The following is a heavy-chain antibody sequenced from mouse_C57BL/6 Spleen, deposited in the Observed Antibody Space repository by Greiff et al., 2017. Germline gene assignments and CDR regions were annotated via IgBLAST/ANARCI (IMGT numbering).Heavy chain of an antibody. V-gene: IGHV10-1*01. J-gene: IGHJ4*01. CDR1: GFSFNTYA. Sequence: EVNLVESGGGLVQPKGSLKLSCAASGFSFNTYAMNWVRQAPGKGLEWVARIRSKSNNYATYYADSVKDRFTISRDDSESMLYLQMNNLKTEDTAMYYCVRDEAYYSAYYYAMDYWGQGTSVTVSS. CDR3: VRDEAYYSAYYYAMDY. CDR2: IRSKSNNYAT. D-gene: IGHD2-12*01.